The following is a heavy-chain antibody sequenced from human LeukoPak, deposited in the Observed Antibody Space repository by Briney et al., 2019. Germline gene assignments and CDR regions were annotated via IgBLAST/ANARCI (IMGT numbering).Heavy chain of an antibody. CDR3: ATVVDYYGSGSYDY. V-gene: IGHV1-24*01. Sequence: GASVKVSCKVSGYTLTELSMHWVRQAPGKGHEWMGGIDPEDGDTIYAQKFQGRVTMTEDTSTDTANMELSSLRSEDTAVYYCATVVDYYGSGSYDYWGQGTLVTVSS. CDR1: GYTLTELS. CDR2: IDPEDGDT. D-gene: IGHD3-10*01. J-gene: IGHJ4*02.